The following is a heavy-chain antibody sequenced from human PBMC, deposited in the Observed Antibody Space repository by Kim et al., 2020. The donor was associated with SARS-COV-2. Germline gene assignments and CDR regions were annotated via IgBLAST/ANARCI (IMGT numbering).Heavy chain of an antibody. V-gene: IGHV5-10-1*01. CDR3: ARHHYYGSGSYFDMAYGMDV. D-gene: IGHD3-10*01. CDR1: GYSFTSYW. Sequence: GESLKISCKGSGYSFTSYWISWVRQMPGKGLEWMGRIDPSDSYTNYSPSFQGHVTISADKSISTAYLQWSSLKASDTAMYYCARHHYYGSGSYFDMAYGMDVWGRGTTVTVSS. CDR2: IDPSDSYT. J-gene: IGHJ6*02.